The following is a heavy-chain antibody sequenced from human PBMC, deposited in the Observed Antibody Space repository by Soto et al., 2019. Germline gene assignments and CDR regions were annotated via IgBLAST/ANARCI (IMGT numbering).Heavy chain of an antibody. D-gene: IGHD2-15*01. CDR1: GGSISSYY. V-gene: IGHV4-59*01. CDR3: ARADLLAGYHSVYFDY. Sequence: PSETLSLTCTVSGGSISSYYWSWIRQPPGKGLEWIGYIYYSGSTNYNPSLKSRVTISVDTSKNQFSLKLGSVTAADTAVYYCARADLLAGYHSVYFDYWGQGTLVTVSS. CDR2: IYYSGST. J-gene: IGHJ4*02.